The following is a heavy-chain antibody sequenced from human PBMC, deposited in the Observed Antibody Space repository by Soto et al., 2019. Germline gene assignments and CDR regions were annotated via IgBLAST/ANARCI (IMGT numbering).Heavy chain of an antibody. CDR3: ARGGFNYSWFDY. Sequence: QVQLVQSGAEVKKPGASVKVSCKASGYTFSSYDINWVRQATGQGLAWMGWMNPNSGNTGYAQKFQGRVTMTRITSISTSYMELSSLRSEDTAVYYCARGGFNYSWFDYWGQGALITVSS. CDR1: GYTFSSYD. D-gene: IGHD3-10*01. V-gene: IGHV1-8*01. J-gene: IGHJ4*02. CDR2: MNPNSGNT.